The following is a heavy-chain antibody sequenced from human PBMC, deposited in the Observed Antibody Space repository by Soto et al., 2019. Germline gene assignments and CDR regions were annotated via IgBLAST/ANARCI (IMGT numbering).Heavy chain of an antibody. V-gene: IGHV4-39*01. CDR3: ACIFSGGYGYGFYYYGMDV. J-gene: IGHJ6*02. D-gene: IGHD5-18*01. Sequence: SETLSLTCAVSGGSISSSSYYLGWIRQPPGKGLEWIGSIYYSGSTYYNPSLKSRVTISVDTSKNQFSLKLSSVTAADTAVYYCACIFSGGYGYGFYYYGMDVWGQGTTVTVSS. CDR1: GGSISSSSYY. CDR2: IYYSGST.